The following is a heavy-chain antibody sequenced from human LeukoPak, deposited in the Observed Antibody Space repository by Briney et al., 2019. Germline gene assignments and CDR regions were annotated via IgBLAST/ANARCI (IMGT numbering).Heavy chain of an antibody. Sequence: GGPLRLSCAASGFTFSSYAMHWVRQAPGKGLEWVAVISYDGSNKYYADSVKGRFTISRDNSKNTLYLQMNSLRAEDTAVYYCARIGSPRPAATPWGQGTLVTVSS. V-gene: IGHV3-30-3*01. CDR2: ISYDGSNK. J-gene: IGHJ5*02. CDR1: GFTFSSYA. D-gene: IGHD1-26*01. CDR3: ARIGSPRPAATP.